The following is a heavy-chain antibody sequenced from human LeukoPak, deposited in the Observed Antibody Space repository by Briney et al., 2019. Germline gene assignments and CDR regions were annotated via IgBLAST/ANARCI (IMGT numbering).Heavy chain of an antibody. CDR1: GYSFTSHW. Sequence: GESLQISCKGSGYSFTSHWIGWVRQMPGKGLEWMGIIYPGDSDTRYSPSFQGQVTISADKSSNTAYLQWSSLKASDTAMYYCARTYYYGSGSYYGDYWGQGTLVTVSS. CDR3: ARTYYYGSGSYYGDY. CDR2: IYPGDSDT. D-gene: IGHD3-10*01. J-gene: IGHJ4*02. V-gene: IGHV5-51*01.